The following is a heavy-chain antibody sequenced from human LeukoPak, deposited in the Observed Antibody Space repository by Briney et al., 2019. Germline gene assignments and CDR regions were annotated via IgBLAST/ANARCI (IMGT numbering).Heavy chain of an antibody. Sequence: GGSLRLSCAASGLTFSSYWMHWVRQAPGKGLVWVSRIISDGTSTTYADSVKGRFTISRDNAKNTLYLQMNSLRAEDTAVYYCARLSMVRGVIADYWGQGTLVTVSS. J-gene: IGHJ4*02. CDR1: GLTFSSYW. D-gene: IGHD3-10*01. CDR2: IISDGTST. V-gene: IGHV3-74*01. CDR3: ARLSMVRGVIADY.